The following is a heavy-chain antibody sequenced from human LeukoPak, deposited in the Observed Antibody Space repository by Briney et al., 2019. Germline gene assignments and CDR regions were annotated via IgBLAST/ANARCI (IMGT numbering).Heavy chain of an antibody. J-gene: IGHJ4*02. V-gene: IGHV3-48*03. CDR2: ISSSGSTI. CDR3: ARSWIQSYYFDY. D-gene: IGHD5-18*01. CDR1: GFTFSSYE. Sequence: HPGGSLRLSCAASGFTFSSYEMNWVRQAPGKGLEWVSYISSSGSTIYYADSVKGRFTISRDNAKNSLYLQMNSLRAEDTAVYYCARSWIQSYYFDYWGQGTLVTVSS.